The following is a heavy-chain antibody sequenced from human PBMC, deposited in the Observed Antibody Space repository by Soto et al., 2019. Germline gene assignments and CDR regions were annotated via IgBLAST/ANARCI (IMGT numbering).Heavy chain of an antibody. CDR1: GGSISSGGYY. J-gene: IGHJ4*02. CDR2: IYYSGST. D-gene: IGHD3-10*01. V-gene: IGHV4-31*03. CDR3: ARFHTRANYYGSGSSIDY. Sequence: QVQLQESGPGLVKPSQTLSLTCTVSGGSISSGGYYWSWIRQHPGKGLEWIGYIYYSGSTYYNPSLKSRVTISVDTSKNQFSLKLSSVTAADTAVYYCARFHTRANYYGSGSSIDYWGQGTLVTVSS.